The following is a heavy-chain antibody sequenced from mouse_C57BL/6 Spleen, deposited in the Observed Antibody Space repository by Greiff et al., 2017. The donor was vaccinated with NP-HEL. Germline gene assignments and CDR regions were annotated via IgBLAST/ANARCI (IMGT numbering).Heavy chain of an antibody. CDR2: ISNGGGST. D-gene: IGHD3-1*01. V-gene: IGHV5-12*01. Sequence: EVKVVESGGGLVQPGGSLKLSCAASGFTFSDYYMYWVRQTPEKRLEWVAYISNGGGSTYYPDTVKGRFTISRDNAKNTLYLQLSRLKSEETAMYYGARQGYTGIYGYFDYWGQGTPLTVSS. CDR1: GFTFSDYY. J-gene: IGHJ2*01. CDR3: ARQGYTGIYGYFDY.